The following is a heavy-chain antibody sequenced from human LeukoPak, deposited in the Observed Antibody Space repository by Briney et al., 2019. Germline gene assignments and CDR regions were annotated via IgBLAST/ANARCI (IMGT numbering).Heavy chain of an antibody. J-gene: IGHJ4*02. CDR1: GYTFTGYY. CDR2: INPNSGGT. D-gene: IGHD3-22*01. CDR3: ARDFTTYYYDSSGYPLGL. V-gene: IGHV1-2*02. Sequence: GASVKVSCKASGYTFTGYYMHWVRQAPGQGLEWMGWINPNSGGTNYAQKFQGRVTMTRDTSISTAYMELSRLRSDDTAVYYCARDFTTYYYDSSGYPLGLRGQGTLVTVSS.